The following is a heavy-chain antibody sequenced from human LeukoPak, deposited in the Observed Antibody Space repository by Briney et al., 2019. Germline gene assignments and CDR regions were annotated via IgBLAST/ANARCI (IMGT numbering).Heavy chain of an antibody. Sequence: PGGSLRLSCAASGFTFSSYSMNWVRQAPGKGLEWVSYISSSSSTIYYADSVKGRFTISRDNAKNSLYLQMNSLRDEDTAVYYCARDGSSYYDFWSGYLRPYYYGMDVWGQGTTVTVSS. J-gene: IGHJ6*02. CDR1: GFTFSSYS. D-gene: IGHD3-3*01. CDR2: ISSSSSTI. V-gene: IGHV3-48*02. CDR3: ARDGSSYYDFWSGYLRPYYYGMDV.